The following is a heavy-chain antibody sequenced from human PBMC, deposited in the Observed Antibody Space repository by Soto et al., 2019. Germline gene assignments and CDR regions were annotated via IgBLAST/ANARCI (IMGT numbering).Heavy chain of an antibody. CDR2: IYYSGST. J-gene: IGHJ4*02. CDR1: GGSISSSRYY. V-gene: IGHV4-39*01. CDR3: ARLEGSGSYPSY. Sequence: QLQLQESGPGLVKPSETLSLTCTVSGGSISSSRYYWGWIRQPPGKGLEWIGSIYYSGSTYYNPSLKSRVTISVDTSKNQFSLKLSSVTAADTAVYYCARLEGSGSYPSYWGQGTLVTVSS. D-gene: IGHD3-10*01.